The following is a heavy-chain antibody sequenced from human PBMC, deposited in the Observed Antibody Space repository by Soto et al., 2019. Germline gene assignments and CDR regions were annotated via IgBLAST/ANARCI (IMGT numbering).Heavy chain of an antibody. J-gene: IGHJ4*02. CDR1: YV. CDR3: ARLYGSVSTFDY. V-gene: IGHV1-3*04. D-gene: IGHD6-25*01. CDR2: INTGNGDT. Sequence: YVRHCLRQTPGQRLEWMGWINTGNGDTRYPQKFQGKVTLSRDTSASTAYMEVGSLTTEDTPVYYCARLYGSVSTFDYWGQGILVTVSS.